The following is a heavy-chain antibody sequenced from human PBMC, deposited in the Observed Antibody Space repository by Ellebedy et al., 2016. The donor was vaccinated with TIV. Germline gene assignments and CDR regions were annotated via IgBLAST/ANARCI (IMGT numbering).Heavy chain of an antibody. D-gene: IGHD6-25*01. CDR3: ARGGVRIAARGYWYFDL. Sequence: MPSETLSLTCAVYGGSFSGYYWSWIRQPPGKGLEWIGEINHSGSTNYNPAIKSRVTISVDTSKNQFSLKLSSVTAADTAVYYCARGGVRIAARGYWYFDLWGRGTLVTVSS. V-gene: IGHV4-34*01. CDR2: INHSGST. J-gene: IGHJ2*01. CDR1: GGSFSGYY.